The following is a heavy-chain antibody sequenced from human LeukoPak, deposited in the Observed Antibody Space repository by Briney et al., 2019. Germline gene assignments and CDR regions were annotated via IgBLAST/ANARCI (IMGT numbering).Heavy chain of an antibody. CDR2: IYYSGST. D-gene: IGHD5-24*01. V-gene: IGHV4-59*08. Sequence: PSETLSLTCTVSGGSISSYYWSWIRQPPGKGLEWIGYIYYSGSTNYNPSLKSRVTISVDTSKNQFSLKLSSVTAADTAVYYCARHKGRRDGYNQLKTYYFDYWGQGTLVTVSS. CDR3: ARHKGRRDGYNQLKTYYFDY. CDR1: GGSISSYY. J-gene: IGHJ4*02.